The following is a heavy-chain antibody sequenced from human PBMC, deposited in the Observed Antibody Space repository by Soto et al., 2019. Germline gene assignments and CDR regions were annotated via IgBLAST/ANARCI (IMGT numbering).Heavy chain of an antibody. CDR2: INPNDGSA. CDR1: GYTFNTYY. D-gene: IGHD5-18*01. CDR3: ARDPNGYKSGLRSRYHYGMDV. J-gene: IGHJ6*02. Sequence: ASVKVSCKASGYTFNTYYIHWVRQAPGQGLEWMALINPNDGSATYAQRFQGRVTLTRDTSTSTVYMELSSLRSEDTALYYCARDPNGYKSGLRSRYHYGMDVWGQGTTVTVS. V-gene: IGHV1-46*02.